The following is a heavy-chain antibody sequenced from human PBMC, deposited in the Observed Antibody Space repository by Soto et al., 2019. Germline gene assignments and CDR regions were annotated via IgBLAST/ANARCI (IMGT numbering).Heavy chain of an antibody. CDR2: INHSGSA. V-gene: IGHV4-34*01. CDR3: ARGLISGSHYAGGWYYFVS. J-gene: IGHJ4*02. D-gene: IGHD1-26*01. Sequence: SETLSLTCDVYGGSFSGYIWTWIRQTPGKGLQWIGQINHSGSANYNPSLRSRVTISVHTSNSQFSLELSSVTAADTAVHYCARGLISGSHYAGGWYYFVSWGQGTQVTV. CDR1: GGSFSGYI.